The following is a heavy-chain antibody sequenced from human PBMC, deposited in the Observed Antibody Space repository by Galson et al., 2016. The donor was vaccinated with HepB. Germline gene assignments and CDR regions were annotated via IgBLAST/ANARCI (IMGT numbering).Heavy chain of an antibody. CDR3: ARSLRYYDWAFDY. V-gene: IGHV3-48*02. D-gene: IGHD3-9*01. CDR1: GFIFSGYS. J-gene: IGHJ4*02. Sequence: SLRLSCAASGFIFSGYSMSWVRQAPGKGLQWVSYISSSSSTIYYADSVKGRFTISRDNAKNSLYLQMNSLRDEDTAVYYCARSLRYYDWAFDYWGQGTLVTVSS. CDR2: ISSSSSTI.